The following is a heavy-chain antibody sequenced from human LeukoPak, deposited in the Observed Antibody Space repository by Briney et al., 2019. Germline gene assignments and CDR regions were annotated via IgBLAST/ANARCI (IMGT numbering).Heavy chain of an antibody. Sequence: SETLSLTCTVSGGSISSYYWSWIRQPPGKGLQWIGYIYCSGSTNYNPSLKSRVTISVDTSKNQFSLKLSSVTAADTAVYYCARGAVIAAADEYYYGMDVWGQGTTVTVSS. J-gene: IGHJ6*02. V-gene: IGHV4-59*01. D-gene: IGHD6-13*01. CDR2: IYCSGST. CDR3: ARGAVIAAADEYYYGMDV. CDR1: GGSISSYY.